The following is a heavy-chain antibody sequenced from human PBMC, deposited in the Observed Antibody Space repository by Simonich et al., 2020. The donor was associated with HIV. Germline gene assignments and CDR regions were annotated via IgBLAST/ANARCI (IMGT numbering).Heavy chain of an antibody. CDR1: GGSFSGYY. D-gene: IGHD3-3*01. V-gene: IGHV4-34*01. J-gene: IGHJ4*02. CDR2: INHSRTT. CDR3: ARQMNYDSWSCYNLPPERHSDY. Sequence: QVQLQQWGAGLLKPSETLSLTCAVYGGSFSGYYWSWIRQPPGKGLEWIGEINHSRTTNTNPPLKRRVTISVDTSKNQFSLKLSSVTAADTAVYYCARQMNYDSWSCYNLPPERHSDYWGQGTLVTVSS.